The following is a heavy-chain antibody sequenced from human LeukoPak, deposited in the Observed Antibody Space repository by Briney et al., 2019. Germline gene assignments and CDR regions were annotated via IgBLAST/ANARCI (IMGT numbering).Heavy chain of an antibody. J-gene: IGHJ4*02. CDR3: AKSDYYDSSGHPSSFEY. D-gene: IGHD3-22*01. V-gene: IGHV3-53*01. Sequence: GGSLRLSCAASGFTVSSNHMSWVRQAPGKGLEWASIIYSSGTTYYAESVKGRFTISRDNSKNMLYLQMNSLRAEDTAVYYCAKSDYYDSSGHPSSFEYWGQGTLVTVSS. CDR1: GFTVSSNH. CDR2: IYSSGTT.